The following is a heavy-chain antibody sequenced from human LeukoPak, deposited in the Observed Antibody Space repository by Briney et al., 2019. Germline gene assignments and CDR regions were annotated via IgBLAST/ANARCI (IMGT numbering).Heavy chain of an antibody. CDR3: ARRDYYDSSGYYNVGDY. J-gene: IGHJ4*02. CDR1: GGSISSSSCY. V-gene: IGHV4-39*01. D-gene: IGHD3-22*01. CDR2: IYYSGST. Sequence: SETLSLTCTVSGGSISSSSCYWGWIRQPPGKGLEWIGSIYYSGSTYYNPSLKSRVTISVDTSKNQFSLKLSSVTAADTAVYYCARRDYYDSSGYYNVGDYWGQGTLVTVSS.